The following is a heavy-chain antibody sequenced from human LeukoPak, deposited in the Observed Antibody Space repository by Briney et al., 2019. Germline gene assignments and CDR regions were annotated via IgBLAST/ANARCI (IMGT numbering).Heavy chain of an antibody. V-gene: IGHV3-7*01. CDR3: ARDLSGPSFY. CDR2: IKPDGGEI. J-gene: IGHJ4*02. CDR1: GFTFSNYW. Sequence: GGSLRLSCTASGFTFSNYWMSWLRQAPGKGLEWVINIKPDGGEIYFVDSVKGRFTISRDNAQNSLYLQMNSLRAEDTAVYFCARDLSGPSFYWGQGTLVTVSS. D-gene: IGHD2-15*01.